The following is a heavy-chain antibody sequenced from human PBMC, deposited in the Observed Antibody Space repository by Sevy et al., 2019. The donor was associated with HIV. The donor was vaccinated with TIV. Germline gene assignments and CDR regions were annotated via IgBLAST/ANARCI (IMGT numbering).Heavy chain of an antibody. CDR1: GFTFSSYW. J-gene: IGHJ6*02. V-gene: IGHV3-74*01. D-gene: IGHD4-17*01. CDR3: AREGRWGYGIDV. CDR2: IKSDGSST. Sequence: GGSLKLSCAASGFTFSSYWMHWVRQAPGKGLVWVSRIKSDGSSTSYADSVKGRFTISRDNAKNTLYLQMNSLRAEDTAVYYWAREGRWGYGIDVWGQGTTVTVSS.